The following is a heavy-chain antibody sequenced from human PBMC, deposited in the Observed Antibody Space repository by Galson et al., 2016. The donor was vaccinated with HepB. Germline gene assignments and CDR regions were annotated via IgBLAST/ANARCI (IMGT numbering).Heavy chain of an antibody. Sequence: SETLSLTCTVSGGSISPYFWSWIRRPPGKGLEWIGYFYDTGSTNYNPSLKSRLTTSVDTSKNQFSLKLSSVTAADTAVYYCARSSGRGYSYGYYGMDVWGQGTTVTVSS. CDR2: FYDTGST. J-gene: IGHJ6*02. V-gene: IGHV4-59*01. D-gene: IGHD5-18*01. CDR1: GGSISPYF. CDR3: ARSSGRGYSYGYYGMDV.